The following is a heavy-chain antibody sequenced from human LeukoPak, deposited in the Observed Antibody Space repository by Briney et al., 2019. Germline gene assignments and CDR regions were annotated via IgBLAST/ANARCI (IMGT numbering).Heavy chain of an antibody. D-gene: IGHD6-19*01. Sequence: PGGSLRLSCAASGFTFSSYGMHWVRQAPGKGLEWVAVIWYDGSNKYYADSVKGRFTISRDNSKNTLYLQMNSLRAEDTAVYYCAKYMGSGWYYPDWFDPWGQGTLVTVSS. J-gene: IGHJ5*02. V-gene: IGHV3-33*06. CDR3: AKYMGSGWYYPDWFDP. CDR2: IWYDGSNK. CDR1: GFTFSSYG.